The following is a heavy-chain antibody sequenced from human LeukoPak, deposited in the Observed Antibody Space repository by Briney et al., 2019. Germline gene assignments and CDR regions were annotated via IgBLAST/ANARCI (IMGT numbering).Heavy chain of an antibody. Sequence: GGSLRLSCAASGFTFGDYYMSWIRQAPGKGLEWVSYISSSGSTIYYADSVKGRFTISRDNAKNSLYLQMNSLRAEDTAVYYCARDRLTYAGSGSWFDPWGQGTLVTVSS. J-gene: IGHJ5*02. CDR1: GFTFGDYY. CDR2: ISSSGSTI. D-gene: IGHD4-23*01. V-gene: IGHV3-11*01. CDR3: ARDRLTYAGSGSWFDP.